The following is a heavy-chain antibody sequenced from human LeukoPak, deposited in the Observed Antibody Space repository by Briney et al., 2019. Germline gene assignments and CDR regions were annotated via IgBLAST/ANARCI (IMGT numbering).Heavy chain of an antibody. V-gene: IGHV1-8*03. CDR3: ARGLPHIVGATGLDY. D-gene: IGHD1-26*01. Sequence: ASVKVSCKASGYTFTSYDINWVRQATGQGLEWMGWMNPNSGNTGYAQKFRGRVTITRNTSISTAYMELSSLRSEDTAVYYCARGLPHIVGATGLDYWGQGTLVTVSS. CDR1: GYTFTSYD. CDR2: MNPNSGNT. J-gene: IGHJ4*02.